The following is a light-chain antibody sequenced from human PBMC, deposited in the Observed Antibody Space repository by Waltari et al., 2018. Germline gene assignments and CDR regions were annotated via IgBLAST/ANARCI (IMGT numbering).Light chain of an antibody. J-gene: IGKJ4*01. CDR1: QSVDTY. CDR3: HQRSNWPLT. Sequence: EIVLTQSPATLSLSPGERATLSCRASQSVDTYLAWYQHKPGQVPSLLIYDASNRATGIPARFSGSGSGADFTLIISSLEPEDFAVYYCHQRSNWPLTFGGGTKVEIK. V-gene: IGKV3-11*01. CDR2: DAS.